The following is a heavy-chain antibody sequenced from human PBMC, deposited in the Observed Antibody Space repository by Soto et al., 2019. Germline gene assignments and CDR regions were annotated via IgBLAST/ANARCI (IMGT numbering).Heavy chain of an antibody. CDR2: IIPIFGTA. J-gene: IGHJ6*02. CDR1: GGSFTYT. CDR3: ARLHSHGTYGMDV. Sequence: ASVKVSCKASGGSFTYTLSWVRQAPGQGLEWMGGIIPIFGTANYAEKFQGRVTITADESTKTAYMELSTLRSEDTAVYYCARLHSHGTYGMDVWGQGTTVTVSS. D-gene: IGHD5-18*01. V-gene: IGHV1-69*13.